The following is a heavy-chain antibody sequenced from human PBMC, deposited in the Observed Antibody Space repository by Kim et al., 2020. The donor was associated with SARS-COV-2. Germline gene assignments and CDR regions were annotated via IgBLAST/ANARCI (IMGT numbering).Heavy chain of an antibody. CDR3: AREDTSSCPFHN. Sequence: GGSLRLSCAASGFTFSNYAIHWVRQAPGKGLEWVSFISSGSSSIFYADSVQGRFTISRDNAKTSLYLQMNSLGDEDTAVYYCAREDTSSCPFHNWGQGTL. CDR1: GFTFSNYA. D-gene: IGHD6-13*01. J-gene: IGHJ4*02. V-gene: IGHV3-48*02. CDR2: ISSGSSSI.